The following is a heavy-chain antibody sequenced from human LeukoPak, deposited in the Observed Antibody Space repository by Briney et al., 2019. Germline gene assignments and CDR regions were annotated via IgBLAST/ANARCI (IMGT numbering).Heavy chain of an antibody. CDR2: ISSSSSTI. D-gene: IGHD1-26*01. CDR1: GFTFCSYS. V-gene: IGHV3-48*01. CDR3: ARGGSYSLAIGY. Sequence: PGGSLRLSCAASGFTFCSYSMYWVRQAPGQELEWVSYISSSSSTIYYADSVKGRFTISRDNAKNSLYLQMNSLRAEDTAVYFCARGGSYSLAIGYWGQGTLVTVSS. J-gene: IGHJ4*02.